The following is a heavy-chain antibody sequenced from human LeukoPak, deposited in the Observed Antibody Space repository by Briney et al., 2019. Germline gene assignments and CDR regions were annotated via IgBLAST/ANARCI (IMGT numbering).Heavy chain of an antibody. Sequence: GGSLRLSCAASGFTLRYYWMRCVRQAPGKGLEWVANIKEEGSEKYYVDSVKGRFAISRDNAKKSLYLQMNSLRDEDTAMYYCARSYGTYNWFDSWGQGTLVTVSS. CDR2: IKEEGSEK. CDR1: GFTLRYYW. V-gene: IGHV3-7*01. CDR3: ARSYGTYNWFDS. D-gene: IGHD1-14*01. J-gene: IGHJ5*01.